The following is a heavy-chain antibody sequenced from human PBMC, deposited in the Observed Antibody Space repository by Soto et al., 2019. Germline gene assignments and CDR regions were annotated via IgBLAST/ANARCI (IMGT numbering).Heavy chain of an antibody. V-gene: IGHV3-30-3*01. Sequence: QVQLVESGGGVVQPGRSPRLSCAASGFTFSSYAMHWVRQAPGKGLEWVAVISYDGSKKYYADSVKGRFTISRDNSKNSLYLQMNSLRDEDTAVYYCARDSGSDFDYGGQGTVVTVSS. CDR1: GFTFSSYA. D-gene: IGHD3-10*01. J-gene: IGHJ4*02. CDR3: ARDSGSDFDY. CDR2: ISYDGSKK.